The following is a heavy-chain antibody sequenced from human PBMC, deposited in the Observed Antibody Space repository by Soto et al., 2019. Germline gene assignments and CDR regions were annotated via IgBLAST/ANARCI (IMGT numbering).Heavy chain of an antibody. V-gene: IGHV3-48*02. D-gene: IGHD6-13*01. Sequence: GGSLRLSCAASGFTFSSYSMNWVRQAPGKGLEWVSYISSSSSTIYYADSVKGRFTISRDNAKNSLYLQMNSLRDEDTAVYYCAREGWDSSSWMNYGMDVWGQGTTVTVSS. CDR2: ISSSSSTI. J-gene: IGHJ6*02. CDR3: AREGWDSSSWMNYGMDV. CDR1: GFTFSSYS.